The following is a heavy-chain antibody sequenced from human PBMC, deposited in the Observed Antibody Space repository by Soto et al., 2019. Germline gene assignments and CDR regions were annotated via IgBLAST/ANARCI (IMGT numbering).Heavy chain of an antibody. V-gene: IGHV1-69*04. D-gene: IGHD4-17*01. CDR1: GGTFSSYT. J-gene: IGHJ5*02. CDR2: IIPILGIA. CDR3: ARDWYGDNAKGFDP. Sequence: GASVKVSCKASGGTFSSYTISWVRQAPGQGLEWKGKIIPILGIANYAQKFQGRVTITADKSTSTAYMELSSLRSEDTAVYYCARDWYGDNAKGFDPWGQGTLVTVSS.